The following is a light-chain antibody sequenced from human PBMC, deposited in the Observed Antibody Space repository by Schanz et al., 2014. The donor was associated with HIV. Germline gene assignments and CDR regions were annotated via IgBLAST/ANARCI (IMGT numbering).Light chain of an antibody. CDR2: TQD. CDR3: AAWDDSLNGYV. CDR1: SSNIGTYN. Sequence: QSVLTQPPSASGTPGQGVTISCSGSSSNIGTYNVNWYQQLPGTAPRLLIYTQDQRPSGVPARFSGSKSGTSASLAISGLQSEDEADYYCAAWDDSLNGYVFGTGTKLTVL. J-gene: IGLJ1*01. V-gene: IGLV1-44*01.